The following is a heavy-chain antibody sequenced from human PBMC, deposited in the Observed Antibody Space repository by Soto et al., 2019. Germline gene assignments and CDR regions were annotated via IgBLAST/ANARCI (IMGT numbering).Heavy chain of an antibody. CDR3: AILSNSRGGSFDN. CDR2: IYYSGST. J-gene: IGHJ4*02. V-gene: IGHV4-31*03. Sequence: QVQLQESGPGLVKPSQTLSLTCTVSGGSISRGGYYWSWIRQHPGKGLEWIGYIYYSGSTYYNPSLKSRITISVDTSENQFSLKLSSVTAADTAVYHCAILSNSRGGSFDNWGQGTLVTVSS. D-gene: IGHD6-13*01. CDR1: GGSISRGGYY.